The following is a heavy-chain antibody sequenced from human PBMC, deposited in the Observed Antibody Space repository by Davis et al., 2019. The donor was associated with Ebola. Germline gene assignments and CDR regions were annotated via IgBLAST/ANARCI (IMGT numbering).Heavy chain of an antibody. V-gene: IGHV1-18*01. Sequence: ASVKVSCKASGYTFTSYGISWVRQAPGQGLEWMGWISAYNGNTNYAQKLQGRVTMTTDTSTSTAYMELRSLRSDDTAVYYCTRAAYSSSWYIKLDYWGQGTLVTVSS. J-gene: IGHJ4*02. CDR1: GYTFTSYG. CDR3: TRAAYSSSWYIKLDY. D-gene: IGHD6-13*01. CDR2: ISAYNGNT.